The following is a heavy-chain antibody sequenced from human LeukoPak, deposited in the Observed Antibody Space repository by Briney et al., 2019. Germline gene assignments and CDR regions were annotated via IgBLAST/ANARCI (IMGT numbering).Heavy chain of an antibody. D-gene: IGHD3-10*01. Sequence: GRSLRLSCAASGFTFSSYGMHWVRQAPGKGLEWVAGIWYDGSNKYYADSVKGRFTISRDNSKNTLYLQMNSLRAEDTAVYYCAKWGWEGDLMGYGSGEVDYWGQGTLVTVSS. CDR2: IWYDGSNK. V-gene: IGHV3-33*06. CDR1: GFTFSSYG. J-gene: IGHJ4*02. CDR3: AKWGWEGDLMGYGSGEVDY.